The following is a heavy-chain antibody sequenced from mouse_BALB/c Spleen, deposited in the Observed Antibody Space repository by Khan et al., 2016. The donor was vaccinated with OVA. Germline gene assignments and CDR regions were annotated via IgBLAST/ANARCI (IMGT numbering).Heavy chain of an antibody. D-gene: IGHD2-4*01. Sequence: QVQLQQSGPELVKPGASVRISCKASGYTFTTYYIHWVKQRPGQGLQWIGWIYPRSVNTKYNEQFKGKATLTADKSSSTAYMQLSSLTSEDSAVYFCARDDYFVGDAMDYWGQGTSVTVSS. V-gene: IGHV1S56*01. CDR2: IYPRSVNT. CDR1: GYTFTTYY. CDR3: ARDDYFVGDAMDY. J-gene: IGHJ4*01.